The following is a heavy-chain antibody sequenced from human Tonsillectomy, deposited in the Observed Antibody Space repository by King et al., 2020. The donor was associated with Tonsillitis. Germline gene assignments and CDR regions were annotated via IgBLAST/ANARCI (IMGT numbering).Heavy chain of an antibody. V-gene: IGHV4-59*01. Sequence: QLQESGPGLVKPSETLSLTCAVSGGSISTYYWSWIRQPPGKGLEWIAYISYSGSTNYNPSLKSRVTISVDTSKNQFSLKLSSVTTADTAVYYCAREGSGGYAMDVWGQGTTVTVSS. D-gene: IGHD3-10*01. CDR3: AREGSGGYAMDV. J-gene: IGHJ6*02. CDR1: GGSISTYY. CDR2: ISYSGST.